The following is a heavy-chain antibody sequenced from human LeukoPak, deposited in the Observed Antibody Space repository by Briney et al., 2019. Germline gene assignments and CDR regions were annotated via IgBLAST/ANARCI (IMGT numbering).Heavy chain of an antibody. J-gene: IGHJ5*02. CDR3: VRGQRFGELFNWFDP. D-gene: IGHD3-10*01. CDR1: GYTFTSYD. Sequence: ASVKVSCKASGYTFTSYDINWVRQATGQGLEWMGWMNPNSGNTGYAQKFQGRVTMTRNTSISTAYMELSSLRSEDTAVYYCVRGQRFGELFNWFDPWGQGTLVTVSS. V-gene: IGHV1-8*01. CDR2: MNPNSGNT.